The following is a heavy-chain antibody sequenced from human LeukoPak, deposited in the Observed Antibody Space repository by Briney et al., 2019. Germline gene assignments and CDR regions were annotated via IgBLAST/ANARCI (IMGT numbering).Heavy chain of an antibody. CDR1: GFTFSSYW. V-gene: IGHV3-7*01. J-gene: IGHJ3*02. CDR2: IKQDGSEK. D-gene: IGHD3-22*01. CDR3: AKDSGDSSVRAFDI. Sequence: PGGSLRLSCAASGFTFSSYWMSWVRQAPGKGLEWVANIKQDGSEKYYVDSVKGRFTISRDNAKTSLYLQMNSLRAEDAAVYYCAKDSGDSSVRAFDIWGQGTMVSVSS.